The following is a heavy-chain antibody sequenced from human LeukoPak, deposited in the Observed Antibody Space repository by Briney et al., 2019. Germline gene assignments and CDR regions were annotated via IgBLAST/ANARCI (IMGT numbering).Heavy chain of an antibody. Sequence: GGSLRLSCTASGLTFSSYVMSWVRQAPGKGLEWVSTISGTGGSTFYAVSVRGRFTISRDNSRSTLYLQMNSLRAEDTATYYCSPPRGDSSGYYYVYWGQGTLVTVSS. CDR2: ISGTGGST. CDR1: GLTFSSYV. CDR3: SPPRGDSSGYYYVY. J-gene: IGHJ4*02. D-gene: IGHD3-22*01. V-gene: IGHV3-23*01.